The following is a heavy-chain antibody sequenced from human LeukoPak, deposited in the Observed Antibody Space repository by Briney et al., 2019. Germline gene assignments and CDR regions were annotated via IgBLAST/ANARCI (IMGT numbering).Heavy chain of an antibody. CDR1: GFTFSTYA. V-gene: IGHV3-23*01. CDR2: IRGDDYT. J-gene: IGHJ4*02. D-gene: IGHD2-8*02. CDR3: AKGRLDPNLVLHY. Sequence: PGGSLRLSCAASGFTFSTYAMSWVRQAPGKGLEWVSTIRGDDYTYYGDSVKGRFTISRDNPKNTLSLQMDSLRTEDTALYYCAKGRLDPNLVLHYWGQGTLVTVSS.